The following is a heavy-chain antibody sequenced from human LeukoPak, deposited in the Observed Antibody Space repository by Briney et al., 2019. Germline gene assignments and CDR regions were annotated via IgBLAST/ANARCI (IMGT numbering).Heavy chain of an antibody. J-gene: IGHJ6*02. Sequence: PGGSLRLSCAASGFTFTSYNMNWFRQAPGQGMEWLSYINTESHSIFYADSVKGRFTISRDNAKDSLFLQMNNVRADDTAVYYCATDDWESSLSIWGQGTTVTVSS. V-gene: IGHV3-48*04. CDR2: INTESHSI. D-gene: IGHD2-2*01. CDR3: ATDDWESSLSI. CDR1: GFTFTSYN.